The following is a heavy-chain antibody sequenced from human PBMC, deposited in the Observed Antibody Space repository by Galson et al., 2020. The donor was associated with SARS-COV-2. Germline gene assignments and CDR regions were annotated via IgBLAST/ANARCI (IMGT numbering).Heavy chain of an antibody. CDR3: ARAGYSSGWYGNRNNWVEP. Sequence: SETLSLTCAVYGGSFSGYYWSWIRQPPGKGLEWIGEINHSGSTNYNPSLKSRVTISVDTSKNQFSLKLSSVTAADTAVYYCARAGYSSGWYGNRNNWVEPWGQGTLVTVSS. V-gene: IGHV4-34*01. CDR1: GGSFSGYY. J-gene: IGHJ5*02. D-gene: IGHD6-19*01. CDR2: INHSGST.